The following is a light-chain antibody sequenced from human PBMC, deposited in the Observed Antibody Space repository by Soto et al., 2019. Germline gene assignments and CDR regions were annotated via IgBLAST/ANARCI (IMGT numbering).Light chain of an antibody. CDR1: QSIAGY. CDR2: ATS. V-gene: IGKV1-39*01. Sequence: DIQMTQSPSSLSASVGDRVTITCRASQSIAGYLNWYQQKPGEAPKLLIYATSTLQSGFPSRFSCSGSGADYTLTIGSLHREDLETYSCPQSHSTPRTFGQGTKVDIK. CDR3: PQSHSTPRT. J-gene: IGKJ1*01.